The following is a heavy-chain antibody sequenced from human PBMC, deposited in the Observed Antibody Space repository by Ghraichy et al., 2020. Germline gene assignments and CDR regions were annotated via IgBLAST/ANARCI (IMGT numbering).Heavy chain of an antibody. Sequence: SVKVSCKASGGTFSSYGVSWVRQAPGQGLEWMGGLTPLFGTANYAQKFQGRVTITADESTSTAYMGLSSLRPEDTAIYYCARDRRSGYSYAHDSWGQGTLVTVSS. CDR1: GGTFSSYG. J-gene: IGHJ4*02. D-gene: IGHD3-22*01. CDR2: LTPLFGTA. V-gene: IGHV1-69*13. CDR3: ARDRRSGYSYAHDS.